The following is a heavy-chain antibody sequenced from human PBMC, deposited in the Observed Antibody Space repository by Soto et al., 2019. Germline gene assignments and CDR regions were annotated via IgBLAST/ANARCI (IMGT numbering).Heavy chain of an antibody. J-gene: IGHJ4*02. CDR1: GFTFSSYA. V-gene: IGHV3-23*01. CDR2: ISGSGGST. Sequence: PGGSLRLSCAASGFTFSSYAMSWVRQAPGKGLEWVSAISGSGGSTYYADSVKGRFTISRDNYKNTLYLQMNSLRAEDTDVYYCAKAEYYYDSSGYYIFDYWGQGNLVTVSS. CDR3: AKAEYYYDSSGYYIFDY. D-gene: IGHD3-22*01.